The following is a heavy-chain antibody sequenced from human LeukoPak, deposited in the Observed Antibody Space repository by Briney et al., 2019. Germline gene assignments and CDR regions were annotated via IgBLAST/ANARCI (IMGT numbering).Heavy chain of an antibody. CDR1: GGSISSGSYY. D-gene: IGHD6-13*01. V-gene: IGHV4-61*02. Sequence: PSQTLSPTCTVSGGSISSGSYYWSWIRQPAGKGLEWIGRIYTSGSTNYNPSLKSRVTISVDTSKNQFPLKLSSVTAADTAVYYCARQYSNNWYDDRGWFDPWGQGTLVIVSS. CDR2: IYTSGST. J-gene: IGHJ5*02. CDR3: ARQYSNNWYDDRGWFDP.